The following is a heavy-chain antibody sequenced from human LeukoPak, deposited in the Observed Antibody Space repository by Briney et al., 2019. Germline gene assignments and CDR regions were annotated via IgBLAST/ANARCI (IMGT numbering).Heavy chain of an antibody. D-gene: IGHD4-17*01. Sequence: GGSLRLSCAASGFTFSGYDMSWVRQAPGKGLEWVSYTSSSGSTIYYADSVKGRFTISRDNAKNSLYLQMNSLRAEDTAVYYCASGMDDYGDYGGGLLFDYWGQGTLVTVSS. J-gene: IGHJ4*02. CDR1: GFTFSGYD. V-gene: IGHV3-11*04. CDR2: TSSSGSTI. CDR3: ASGMDDYGDYGGGLLFDY.